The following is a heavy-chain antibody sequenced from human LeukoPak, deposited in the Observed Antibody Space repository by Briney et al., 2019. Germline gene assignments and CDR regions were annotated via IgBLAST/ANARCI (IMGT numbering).Heavy chain of an antibody. Sequence: ASVKVSCKASGYTFTSYYMHWVRQAPGQGLEWMGIINPSGGSTSYAQKFQGSVTMTRDTSTSTVYMELSRLRSDHTAGYYRARGAPQRLVHHYFDHWGQGTLVTVSA. J-gene: IGHJ4*02. D-gene: IGHD6-13*01. CDR1: GYTFTSYY. V-gene: IGHV1-46*01. CDR2: INPSGGST. CDR3: ARGAPQRLVHHYFDH.